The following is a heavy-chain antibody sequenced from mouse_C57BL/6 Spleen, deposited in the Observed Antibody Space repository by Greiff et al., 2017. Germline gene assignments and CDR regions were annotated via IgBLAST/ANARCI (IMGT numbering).Heavy chain of an antibody. CDR1: GYTFTSYW. Sequence: QVQLKQSGAELAKPGASVKLSCKASGYTFTSYWMHWGKQRPGQGLEWIGYINPSSGYTKYNQKFKDKATLTSDKSSSTVYMQLSSLTYEDSAVYYFASPYYYGIGFAYWGQGTLVTVSA. CDR3: ASPYYYGIGFAY. D-gene: IGHD1-1*01. V-gene: IGHV1-7*01. J-gene: IGHJ3*01. CDR2: INPSSGYT.